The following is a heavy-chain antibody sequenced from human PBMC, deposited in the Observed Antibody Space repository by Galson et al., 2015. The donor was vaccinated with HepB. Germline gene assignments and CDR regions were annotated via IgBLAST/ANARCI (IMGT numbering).Heavy chain of an antibody. CDR1: GFTFSHYA. V-gene: IGHV3-23*01. CDR3: AEGAYSGAWPPAGDY. Sequence: SLRLSCAASGFTFSHYAMSWVRQAPGKGLEWVSSIGGSGGGTSYADSVKGRFTISRDNSKNTLYVQMDSLRAEDTAVYFCAEGAYSGAWPPAGDYWGQGTLVTVSS. CDR2: IGGSGGGT. D-gene: IGHD6-25*01. J-gene: IGHJ4*02.